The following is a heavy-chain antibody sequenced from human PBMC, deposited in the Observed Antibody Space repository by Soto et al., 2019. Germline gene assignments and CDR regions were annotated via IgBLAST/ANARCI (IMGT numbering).Heavy chain of an antibody. J-gene: IGHJ6*02. D-gene: IGHD3-10*01. Sequence: QVQLVQSGAEVKKPGSSVKVSCKASGGTFSSYAISWVRQAPGQGLEWMGGIIPIFGTANYAQKFQGRVTITADKSTSTAYMELSSLRSEDTAVYYWARYEGFGELFPVHYGMDVLGQGTTVTVSS. V-gene: IGHV1-69*06. CDR1: GGTFSSYA. CDR2: IIPIFGTA. CDR3: ARYEGFGELFPVHYGMDV.